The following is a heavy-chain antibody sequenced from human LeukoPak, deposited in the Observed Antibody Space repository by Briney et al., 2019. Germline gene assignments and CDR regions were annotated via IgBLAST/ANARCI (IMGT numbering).Heavy chain of an antibody. Sequence: SETLSLTCTVSGGSISVYYLSWIRQPPGKGLEWIGYIYSSGSASYNPSLKSRLTISEDTSTTQFSLKLSSVTAADTAVYYCASGNDYSNYYFDYWGQGTLVTVSS. CDR2: IYSSGSA. V-gene: IGHV4-59*01. CDR3: ASGNDYSNYYFDY. CDR1: GGSISVYY. D-gene: IGHD4-11*01. J-gene: IGHJ4*02.